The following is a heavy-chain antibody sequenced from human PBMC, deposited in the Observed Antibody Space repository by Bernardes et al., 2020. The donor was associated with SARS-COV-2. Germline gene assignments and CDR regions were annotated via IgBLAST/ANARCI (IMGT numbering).Heavy chain of an antibody. D-gene: IGHD3-3*01. CDR2: INPSGGST. CDR3: AREGTEYYDFWSGYYMAPGPTDYYYYGMDV. V-gene: IGHV1-46*01. J-gene: IGHJ6*02. CDR1: GYTFTSYY. Sequence: ASVKVSCKASGYTFTSYYMHWVRQAPGQGLEWMGIINPSGGSTSYAQKFQGRVTMTRDTSTSTVYMELSSLRSEDTAVYYCAREGTEYYDFWSGYYMAPGPTDYYYYGMDVWGQGTTVTVSS.